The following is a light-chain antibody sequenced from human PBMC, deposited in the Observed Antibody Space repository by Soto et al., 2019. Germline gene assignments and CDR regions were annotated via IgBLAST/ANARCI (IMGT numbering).Light chain of an antibody. CDR2: AAS. CDR1: QDISNY. Sequence: DIRMTQSPSSLSASAGDRVTITCRASQDISNYLAWYQQKPGKVPKLLIYAASTLQSGVPSRFSGSGSGTEFTLTISSLQPEDIAIYYCQKYNSAPLTVGPGTNVNIK. J-gene: IGKJ3*01. V-gene: IGKV1-27*01. CDR3: QKYNSAPLT.